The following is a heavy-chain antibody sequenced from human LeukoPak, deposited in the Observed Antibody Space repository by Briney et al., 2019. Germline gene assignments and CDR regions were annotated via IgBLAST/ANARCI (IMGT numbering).Heavy chain of an antibody. CDR1: GFTVSNSY. D-gene: IGHD3-22*01. J-gene: IGHJ4*02. CDR3: ARRGNSGYSLDY. Sequence: PGGSLRLSCAASGFTVSNSYMSWVRQAPGKGLEWVSVIYSGGSTYYADSVKGRFTISGGNSKNTLYLQMNSLRAEDTAMYYCARRGNSGYSLDYWGQGTLVTVSS. V-gene: IGHV3-53*01. CDR2: IYSGGST.